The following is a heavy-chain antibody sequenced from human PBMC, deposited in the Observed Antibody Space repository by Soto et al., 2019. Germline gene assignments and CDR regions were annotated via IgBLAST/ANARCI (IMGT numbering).Heavy chain of an antibody. CDR3: ARGYRGYAPCNNWILKWLDH. Sequence: QVQLVQSGAEVKKPGSSVKVSCKASGVTLSDYPINWVRQAPGQGLEWMGGLLPIFGTTIYAQKFQGRITITADESTNTAYMELSDLRPEDTAIFYCARGYRGYAPCNNWILKWLDHCGQGTVVTVSS. J-gene: IGHJ4*02. V-gene: IGHV1-69*01. CDR2: LLPIFGTT. CDR1: GVTLSDYP. D-gene: IGHD6-19*01.